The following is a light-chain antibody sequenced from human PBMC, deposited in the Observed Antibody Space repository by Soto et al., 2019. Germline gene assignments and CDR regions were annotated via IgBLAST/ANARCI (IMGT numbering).Light chain of an antibody. CDR3: QQGYSATYT. Sequence: IQMTQSPSTLSASVGDRVTITCRASHNIERWMAWYQQKPGKAPSLLIFDASTLHSGVPSRFSGSASGTDFTLTTSILQPDDFATYCFQQGYSATYTFGPGTTVDIX. CDR1: HNIERW. J-gene: IGKJ2*01. CDR2: DAS. V-gene: IGKV1-5*01.